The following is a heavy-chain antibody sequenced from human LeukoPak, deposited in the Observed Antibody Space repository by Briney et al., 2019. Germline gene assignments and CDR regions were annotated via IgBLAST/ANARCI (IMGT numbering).Heavy chain of an antibody. Sequence: SETLSLTCAVYGGSFSGYYWSWIRQPPGKGLEWIGEITHSGSTNYSPSLKSRVTISVDTSKNQFSLKLSSVTAADTAVYYCASYCSSTSCYDMDVWGKGTTVTVS. J-gene: IGHJ6*03. CDR1: GGSFSGYY. CDR2: ITHSGST. V-gene: IGHV4-34*01. D-gene: IGHD2-2*01. CDR3: ASYCSSTSCYDMDV.